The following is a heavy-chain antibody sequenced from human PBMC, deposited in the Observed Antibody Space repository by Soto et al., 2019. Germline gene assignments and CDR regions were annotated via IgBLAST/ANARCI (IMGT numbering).Heavy chain of an antibody. Sequence: QVQLQESGPGLVKPSQTLSLTCTVSGGSISSGGYYWSWIRQHPGKGLEWIGYIYYSGSTYYNPSLKSRVTISVDTSKNQFSLKLSSVTAADTAVYYCAIQNLGYGSGGSCYPNWFDPWGQGTLVTVSS. CDR2: IYYSGST. V-gene: IGHV4-31*03. D-gene: IGHD2-15*01. CDR1: GGSISSGGYY. J-gene: IGHJ5*02. CDR3: AIQNLGYGSGGSCYPNWFDP.